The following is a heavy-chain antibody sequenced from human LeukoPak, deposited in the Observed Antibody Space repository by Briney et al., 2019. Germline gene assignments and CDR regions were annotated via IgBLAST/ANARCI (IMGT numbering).Heavy chain of an antibody. V-gene: IGHV3-23*01. CDR2: ISGSGGTT. CDR3: ARDLYADFWSGSVDY. Sequence: GGSLRLSCEASGFSFSGYATSWVRQAPGKGLEWVSGISGSGGTTYYAGSVKGRFTISRDISKNTLYLQMSSLRAGDTAVYYCARDLYADFWSGSVDYWGRGTLVTVSS. J-gene: IGHJ4*02. CDR1: GFSFSGYA. D-gene: IGHD3-3*01.